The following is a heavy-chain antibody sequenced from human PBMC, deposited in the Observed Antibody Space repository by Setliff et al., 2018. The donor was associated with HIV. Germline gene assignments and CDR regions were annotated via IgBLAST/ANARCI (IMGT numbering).Heavy chain of an antibody. D-gene: IGHD6-19*01. V-gene: IGHV4-38-2*02. CDR1: GYSISSGYY. CDR2: IYHSGST. J-gene: IGHJ4*02. CDR3: ARRRSSGWYHYFDY. Sequence: SETLSLTCTVSGYSISSGYYWGWVRQPPGKGLEWIGSIYHSGSTYYNPSLKSRVTISVDTSKNQFSLKLSSVTAADTAVYYCARRRSSGWYHYFDYWGQGTLVTVSS.